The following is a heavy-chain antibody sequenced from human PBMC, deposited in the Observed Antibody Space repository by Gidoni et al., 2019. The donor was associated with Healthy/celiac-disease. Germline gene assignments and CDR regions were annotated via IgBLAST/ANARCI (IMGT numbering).Heavy chain of an antibody. J-gene: IGHJ4*02. CDR2: IIPILGIA. CDR1: GGTFSSYT. V-gene: IGHV1-69*02. CDR3: ARFNFGGAFDY. Sequence: QVQLVQSGAEVKKPGSSVKVSCKASGGTFSSYTISWVRQAPGQGLEWMGRIIPILGIANYAQKFQGRVTITADKSTSTAYMELSSLRSEDTAVYYCARFNFGGAFDYWGQGTLVTVSS. D-gene: IGHD2-15*01.